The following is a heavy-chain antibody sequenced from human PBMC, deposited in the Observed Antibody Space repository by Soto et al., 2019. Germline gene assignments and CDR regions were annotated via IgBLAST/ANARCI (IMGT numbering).Heavy chain of an antibody. V-gene: IGHV3-30-3*01. J-gene: IGHJ4*02. CDR1: GFTFSSYA. CDR3: ARATFDYDFWSGSPLPPEGY. CDR2: ISYDGSNK. D-gene: IGHD3-3*01. Sequence: LRLSCAASGFTFSSYAMHWVRQAPGKGLEWVAVISYDGSNKYYADSVKGRFTISRDNSKNTLYLQMNSLRAEDTAVYYCARATFDYDFWSGSPLPPEGYWGQGTLVPVSS.